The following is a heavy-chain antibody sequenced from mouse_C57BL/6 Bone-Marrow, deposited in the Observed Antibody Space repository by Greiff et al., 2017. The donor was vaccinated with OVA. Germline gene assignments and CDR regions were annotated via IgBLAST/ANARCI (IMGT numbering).Heavy chain of an antibody. D-gene: IGHD1-1*01. CDR3: AVLRGGTYYFDY. CDR1: GYTFTSYG. Sequence: QVQLQQSGAELARPGASVKLSCKASGYTFTSYGISWVKQRTGQGLEWIGEIYPRSGNTSYNEKFKGKATLTADKSSSTAYMELRSLTSEDSAVYFCAVLRGGTYYFDYWGQGTTLTVSS. J-gene: IGHJ2*01. CDR2: IYPRSGNT. V-gene: IGHV1-81*01.